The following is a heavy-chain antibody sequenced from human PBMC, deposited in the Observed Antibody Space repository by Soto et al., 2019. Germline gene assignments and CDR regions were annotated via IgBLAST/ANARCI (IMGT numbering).Heavy chain of an antibody. Sequence: QVQLVQSGAEVKKPGASVKVSCKASGYTFTSYGISWVRQAPGQGLEWMGWISAYNGNTNYAQKLQGRVTMTTDTSTSTAYMELRSLRSDDTAVYYCARPAYYCARRGCGTSGHFDYWGQGTLVTVSS. V-gene: IGHV1-18*04. J-gene: IGHJ4*02. CDR2: ISAYNGNT. D-gene: IGHD2-2*01. CDR3: ARPAYYCARRGCGTSGHFDY. CDR1: GYTFTSYG.